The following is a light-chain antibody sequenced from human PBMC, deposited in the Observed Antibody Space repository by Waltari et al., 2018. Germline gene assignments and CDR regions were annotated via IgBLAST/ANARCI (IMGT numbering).Light chain of an antibody. CDR1: TSEAGSYNL. CDR2: EVT. J-gene: IGLJ3*02. CDR3: CSYAGISTWV. V-gene: IGLV2-23*02. Sequence: QSALPHPGSVSGPPGQSHTLSCTGSTSEAGSYNLVSWYQQLPGKAPKLIIYEVTKMASGISDRFSGSKSGNTASLTISGLQAGDEGDYYCCSYAGISTWVFGGGTKVTVL.